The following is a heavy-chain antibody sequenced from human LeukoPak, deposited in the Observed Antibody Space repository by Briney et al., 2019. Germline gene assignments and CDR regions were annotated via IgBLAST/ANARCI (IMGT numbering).Heavy chain of an antibody. CDR2: INPNSGGT. V-gene: IGHV1-2*02. Sequence: GASVKVSCKASGYTFTGYYMHWVRQAPGQGLEWMGWINPNSGGTNYAQKFQGRVTMTRDTSISTAYMELSRLRPDDTAVYYCARSEQHDFWSGYYLAYWGQGTLVTVSS. CDR3: ARSEQHDFWSGYYLAY. D-gene: IGHD3-3*01. J-gene: IGHJ4*02. CDR1: GYTFTGYY.